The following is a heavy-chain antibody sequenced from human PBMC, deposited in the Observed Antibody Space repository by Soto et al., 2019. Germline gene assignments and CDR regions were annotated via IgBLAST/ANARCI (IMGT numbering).Heavy chain of an antibody. J-gene: IGHJ5*02. CDR2: ISGSGGST. CDR3: AKETSSHDWFHH. Sequence: QSVGSLRLSCAASVFTFSSYAMSCVRHAPGKGLEWVSAISGSGGSTYYADSVKGRFTISRDNSKNTLYLQMNSLRAEDTAVYYFAKETSSHDWFHHWGQGTLDTVSS. V-gene: IGHV3-23*01. CDR1: VFTFSSYA.